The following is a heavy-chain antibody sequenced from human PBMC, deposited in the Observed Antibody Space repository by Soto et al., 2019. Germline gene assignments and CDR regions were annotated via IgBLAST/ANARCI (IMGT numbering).Heavy chain of an antibody. J-gene: IGHJ6*02. CDR3: ARXRLMATAGTARHYFGLDV. V-gene: IGHV4-31*03. CDR2: IYYSGNT. D-gene: IGHD5-18*01. CDR1: GGSIRSGGYY. Sequence: SETLSLTCTVSGGSIRSGGYYWSWVRQNPRRGLEWIGNIYYSGNTYYNPPLKSRLTISVDTSKNQFSLNLSSVTAADTAVYYCARXRLMATAGTARHYFGLDVWGQGTTVTVS.